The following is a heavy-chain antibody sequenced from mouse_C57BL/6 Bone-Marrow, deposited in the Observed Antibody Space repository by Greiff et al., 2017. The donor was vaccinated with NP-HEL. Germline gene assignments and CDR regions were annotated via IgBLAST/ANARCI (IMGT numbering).Heavy chain of an antibody. Sequence: EVKLVESGEGLVKPGGSLKLSCAASGFTFSSYAMSWVRQTPEKRLEWVAYISSGGDYIYYADTVKGRFTISRDNARNTLYLQMSSLKSEDTAMCYCTREGDVGYFDYWGQGTTLTVSS. D-gene: IGHD3-1*01. V-gene: IGHV5-9-1*02. CDR1: GFTFSSYA. J-gene: IGHJ2*01. CDR2: ISSGGDYI. CDR3: TREGDVGYFDY.